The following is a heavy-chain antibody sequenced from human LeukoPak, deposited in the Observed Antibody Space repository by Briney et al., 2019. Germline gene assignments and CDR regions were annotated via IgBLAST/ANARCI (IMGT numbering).Heavy chain of an antibody. CDR2: IYSCGST. J-gene: IGHJ1*01. D-gene: IGHD6-6*01. V-gene: IGHV3-53*01. CDR3: AKVEYSSNIPQH. CDR1: GFTVSSNY. Sequence: PGGSLRLSCAASGFTVSSNYMSWVRQAPGKGLEWVSVIYSCGSTYYADSVKGRFTISRDNSKNTQYLQMNSLRAEDTAVYYCAKVEYSSNIPQHWGQGTLVTVSS.